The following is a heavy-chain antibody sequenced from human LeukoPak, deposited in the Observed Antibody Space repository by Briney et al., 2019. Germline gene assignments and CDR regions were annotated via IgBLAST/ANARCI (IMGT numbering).Heavy chain of an antibody. CDR2: MYLDGRT. J-gene: IGHJ4*02. V-gene: IGHV4-4*02. CDR1: GGSISSLNL. Sequence: SETLSLTCAVSGGSISSLNLWSWLRQPPGKGLEWVGEMYLDGRTDFHPSVRGRVTIFIDKPKNQLSLQLTSVTAADTAVYYCAGLEGRYSTDWFYFFDYWGQGALVTVSS. CDR3: AGLEGRYSTDWFYFFDY. D-gene: IGHD6-19*01.